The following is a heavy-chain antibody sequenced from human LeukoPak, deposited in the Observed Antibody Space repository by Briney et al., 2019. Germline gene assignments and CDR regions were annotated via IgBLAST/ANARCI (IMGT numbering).Heavy chain of an antibody. CDR1: GGSFSGYY. CDR2: MNPSGST. D-gene: IGHD3-22*01. V-gene: IGHV4-34*01. Sequence: SETLSLTCAVYGGSFSGYYWTWIRQTPEKGLEWIGEMNPSGSTNYNPSLKSRVTISVHTSKNQFSLESSSVTAADTAVYYCARGRQDVTMIVVVMTAVSYYLDVWGKGTTVTVS. J-gene: IGHJ6*03. CDR3: ARGRQDVTMIVVVMTAVSYYLDV.